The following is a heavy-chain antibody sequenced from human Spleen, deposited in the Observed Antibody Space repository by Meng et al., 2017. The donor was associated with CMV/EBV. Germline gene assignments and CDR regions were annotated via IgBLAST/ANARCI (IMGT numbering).Heavy chain of an antibody. V-gene: IGHV4-39*07. CDR2: IFFSGST. J-gene: IGHJ5*02. CDR1: GGFISSYSHY. Sequence: GSLRLSCTVSGGFISSYSHYWGWIRQPPGKGLEWIGSIFFSGSTYYNPSLQSRVTILLDTPKKEFSLKLTSVTAADTAVYYCARDMNRGSQDYVRGTYRSGGVDHWGQGKLVTVSS. D-gene: IGHD3-16*02. CDR3: ARDMNRGSQDYVRGTYRSGGVDH.